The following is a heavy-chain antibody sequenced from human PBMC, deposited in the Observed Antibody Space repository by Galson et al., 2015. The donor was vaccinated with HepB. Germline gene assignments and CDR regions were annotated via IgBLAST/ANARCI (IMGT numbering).Heavy chain of an antibody. CDR1: GFIFDSYA. Sequence: SLRLSCAASGFIFDSYAMHWVRQAPGKGLEWVAVISYDESNKYYTDSVKGRFTISRDNSKNMLYLQMNSLRAEDTAVYYCARSSPYFGFWTGYFHYWGQVTLVTVSS. V-gene: IGHV3-30-3*01. CDR2: ISYDESNK. J-gene: IGHJ4*02. D-gene: IGHD3-3*01. CDR3: ARSSPYFGFWTGYFHY.